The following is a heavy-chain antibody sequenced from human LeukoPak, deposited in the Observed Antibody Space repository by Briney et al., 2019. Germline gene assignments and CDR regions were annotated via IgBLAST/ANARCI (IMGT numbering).Heavy chain of an antibody. CDR1: GFTFSNYA. Sequence: PGGSLRLSCAASGFTFSNYAMTWVGQAPGRGLEWVSGIGHYGADIHYADSVEGRFTIYRDNSANTLYLQMNSLRAEDTAVYYCAKYCGGDCFRNFDSWGQGTLVTVSS. V-gene: IGHV3-23*01. J-gene: IGHJ4*02. D-gene: IGHD2-21*02. CDR3: AKYCGGDCFRNFDS. CDR2: IGHYGADI.